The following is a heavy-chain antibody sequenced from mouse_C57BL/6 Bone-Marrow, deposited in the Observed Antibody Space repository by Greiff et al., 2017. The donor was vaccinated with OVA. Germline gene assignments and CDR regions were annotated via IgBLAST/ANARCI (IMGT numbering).Heavy chain of an antibody. Sequence: QVQLQQSGAELVRPGASVTLSCKASGYTFTDYEMHWVKQTPVHGLEWIGAIDPETGGTAYNQKFKGKATLTVDKSSSTAYMELNSLTSEDSAVYYCARLTTVEYFDYWGQGTTLTVSS. V-gene: IGHV1-15*01. CDR2: IDPETGGT. CDR3: ARLTTVEYFDY. D-gene: IGHD1-1*01. J-gene: IGHJ2*01. CDR1: GYTFTDYE.